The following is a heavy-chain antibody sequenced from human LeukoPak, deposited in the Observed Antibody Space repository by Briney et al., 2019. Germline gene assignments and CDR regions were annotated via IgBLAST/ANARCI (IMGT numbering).Heavy chain of an antibody. CDR1: GFTFNSYA. Sequence: GGSLRLSCAASGFTFNSYAMYWVRQAPGKGLEWVSGIFSSGGSAHYADSVKGRFAISRDNSKNRLYLQMNSLRAEDTALYYCAKTATDYSSGHYPGWPVDYWGQGTLVTVSS. D-gene: IGHD6-19*01. V-gene: IGHV3-23*01. J-gene: IGHJ4*02. CDR3: AKTATDYSSGHYPGWPVDY. CDR2: IFSSGGSA.